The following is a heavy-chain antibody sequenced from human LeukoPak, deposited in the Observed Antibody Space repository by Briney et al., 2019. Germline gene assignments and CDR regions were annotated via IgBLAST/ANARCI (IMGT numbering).Heavy chain of an antibody. V-gene: IGHV4-59*08. CDR2: IYYSGNT. CDR3: ARKPGQWSIAVTVADVFDI. Sequence: SETLSLTCTVSGGSISSYYWSWIRQPPGKGLEWIGYIYYSGNTNYNPSLKSRVTISVDTSKNQFSLKLSSVTAADTAVYYCARKPGQWSIAVTVADVFDIWGQGTMVTVSS. CDR1: GGSISSYY. D-gene: IGHD6-19*01. J-gene: IGHJ3*02.